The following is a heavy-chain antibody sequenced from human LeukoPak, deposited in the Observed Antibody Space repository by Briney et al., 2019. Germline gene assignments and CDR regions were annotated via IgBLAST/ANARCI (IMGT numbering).Heavy chain of an antibody. D-gene: IGHD3-16*01. Sequence: GGSLRLSCAASGFTFSSYAMSWVRQAPGKGLEWVSAISGSVGSTYYADSVKGQFTISKDNSKNTLYLQMNGLRAEDTAVYYCAKVPNYDYVWFPYYFDYWGQGTLVTVSS. J-gene: IGHJ4*02. CDR3: AKVPNYDYVWFPYYFDY. CDR1: GFTFSSYA. CDR2: ISGSVGST. V-gene: IGHV3-23*01.